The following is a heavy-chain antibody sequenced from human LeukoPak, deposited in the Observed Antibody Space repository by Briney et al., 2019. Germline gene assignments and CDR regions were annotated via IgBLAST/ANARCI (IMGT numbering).Heavy chain of an antibody. CDR1: GFTFSSYA. J-gene: IGHJ4*02. V-gene: IGHV3-23*01. D-gene: IGHD3-10*01. CDR2: ISGSGGST. Sequence: GGSLRLSCAASGFTFSSYAMSWVRQAPGKGLEWVSAISGSGGSTYYADSVKGRFTISRDNSKNTLYLQMNSLRAEDTALYHCARWGFGELLSFDYWGQGTLVTVSS. CDR3: ARWGFGELLSFDY.